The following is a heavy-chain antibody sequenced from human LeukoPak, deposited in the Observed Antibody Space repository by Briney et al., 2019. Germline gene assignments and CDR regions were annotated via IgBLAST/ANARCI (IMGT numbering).Heavy chain of an antibody. J-gene: IGHJ6*02. V-gene: IGHV3-23*01. Sequence: GSLRLSCAASGFXFSSYAMSWVRQAPGKGLEWVSTISISFSDDNTYYADSVKGRFTISRDNSKSTLYLQMNSVRADDTAVYYCARKLGANYYYGLDVWGQGTTVTVSS. CDR3: ARKLGANYYYGLDV. D-gene: IGHD4-23*01. CDR1: GFXFSSYA. CDR2: ISISFSDDNT.